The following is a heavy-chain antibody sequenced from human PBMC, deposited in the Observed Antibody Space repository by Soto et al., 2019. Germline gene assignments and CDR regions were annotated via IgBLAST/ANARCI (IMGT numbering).Heavy chain of an antibody. D-gene: IGHD6-19*01. Sequence: QVQLVQSGAEVKKPGSSVKVSCKASGGTSSSYTISWVRQAPGQGLEWMGRIIPILGIANYAQKFQGRVTITADKSTSTAYMELSSLRSEDTAVYYCARVIAVAGTRWFDPWGQGTLVTVSS. CDR2: IIPILGIA. CDR3: ARVIAVAGTRWFDP. V-gene: IGHV1-69*02. J-gene: IGHJ5*02. CDR1: GGTSSSYT.